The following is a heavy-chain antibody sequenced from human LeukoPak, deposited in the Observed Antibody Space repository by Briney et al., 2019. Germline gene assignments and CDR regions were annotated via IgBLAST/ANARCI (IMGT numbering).Heavy chain of an antibody. CDR1: GFTFNNYW. V-gene: IGHV3-7*03. CDR3: ARDRDSSWYPFQDY. J-gene: IGHJ4*02. CDR2: IKQDGSQK. Sequence: SGGSLRLSCAASGFTFNNYWMCWVRQAPGKGLEWVANIKQDGSQKYYVDSVKGRFTISRDNAKNSLYLQMNSLGAEDTAVYYCARDRDSSWYPFQDYWGQGTLVTVSS. D-gene: IGHD6-13*01.